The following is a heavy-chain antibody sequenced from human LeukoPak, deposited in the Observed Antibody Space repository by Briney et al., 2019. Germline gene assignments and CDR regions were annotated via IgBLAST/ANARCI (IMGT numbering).Heavy chain of an antibody. D-gene: IGHD2-2*02. J-gene: IGHJ5*02. CDR3: ARDLERYCSSTSCYKGFDP. Sequence: ASVKVSCKASGYTFTGYYMHWVRQAPGQGLEWMGRINPNSGGTNYAQKFQGRVTMTRDTPISTAYMDLSRLRSDDTAVYYCARDLERYCSSTSCYKGFDPWGQGTLVTVSS. V-gene: IGHV1-2*06. CDR2: INPNSGGT. CDR1: GYTFTGYY.